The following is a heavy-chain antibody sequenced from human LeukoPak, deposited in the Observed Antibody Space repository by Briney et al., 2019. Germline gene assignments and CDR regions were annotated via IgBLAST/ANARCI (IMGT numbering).Heavy chain of an antibody. V-gene: IGHV3-23*01. CDR1: GFTFSTYA. J-gene: IGHJ4*02. D-gene: IGHD3-22*01. CDR3: AKDKQSVGYYDSSGFDY. CDR2: ISGGGSST. Sequence: GGSLRISCAASGFTFSTYAMSWVRQAPGKGLEWVSTISGGGSSTYSADSGKGRFTISRDNSKNMLFLQMNSLRAEDTAVYFCAKDKQSVGYYDSSGFDYWGQGTLVAVSS.